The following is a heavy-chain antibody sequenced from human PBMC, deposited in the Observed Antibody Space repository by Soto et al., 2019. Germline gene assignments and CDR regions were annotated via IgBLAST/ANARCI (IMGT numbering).Heavy chain of an antibody. D-gene: IGHD3-10*01. CDR3: GKGLWFGELPFDAFDI. J-gene: IGHJ3*02. Sequence: QVQLVESGGGVVQPGRSLRLSCAASGFTFSSYGMHWVRQAPGKGLEWVAVISYDGSKKYYADSVKGRFTISRDNSKNTLYLQMNSLRAEDTAVYYCGKGLWFGELPFDAFDIWGQGTMVTVSS. CDR2: ISYDGSKK. V-gene: IGHV3-30*18. CDR1: GFTFSSYG.